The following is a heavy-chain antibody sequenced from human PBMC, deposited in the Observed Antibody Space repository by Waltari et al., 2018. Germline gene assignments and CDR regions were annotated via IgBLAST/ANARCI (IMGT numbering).Heavy chain of an antibody. Sequence: EVQLVESGGGLVQPGGSLRLSCVASGFTFSNFWMHWIRQAPGKGLVWVSRINTDGSITNDADAVKGRFTISRDNAKNILYLQMNSLGAEDTAVYYCARDVAGEGSRWGQGALVTVSS. J-gene: IGHJ4*02. CDR2: INTDGSIT. D-gene: IGHD6-19*01. CDR3: ARDVAGEGSR. V-gene: IGHV3-74*01. CDR1: GFTFSNFW.